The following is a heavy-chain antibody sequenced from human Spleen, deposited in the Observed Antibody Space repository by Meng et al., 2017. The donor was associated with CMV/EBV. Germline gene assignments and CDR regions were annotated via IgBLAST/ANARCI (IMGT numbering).Heavy chain of an antibody. CDR2: LYYSGSN. J-gene: IGHJ2*01. CDR1: GDSVTSTTYF. V-gene: IGHV4-39*01. D-gene: IGHD3-3*01. Sequence: SETLSLTCTVSGDSVTSTTYFWGWIRQAPGKGLEWVATLYYSGSNYYNPSLNSRATISVDTSKTQVSLTLNSVTAADTALYYCARGRYYDFWSGRGRHFDIWGRGTLVTVSS. CDR3: ARGRYYDFWSGRGRHFDI.